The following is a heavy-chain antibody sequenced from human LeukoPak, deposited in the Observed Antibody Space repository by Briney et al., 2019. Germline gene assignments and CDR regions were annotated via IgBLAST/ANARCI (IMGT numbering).Heavy chain of an antibody. D-gene: IGHD6-13*01. Sequence: GGSLRLSCAASGFTFSSYAMSWVRQAPGKGLEWVSAISGSGGSTYYADSVKGRFTISRDNSKNTQYLQMNSLRAEDTAVYYCAKDVVVAAAGTRYFQHWGQGTLVTVSS. J-gene: IGHJ1*01. V-gene: IGHV3-23*01. CDR3: AKDVVVAAAGTRYFQH. CDR1: GFTFSSYA. CDR2: ISGSGGST.